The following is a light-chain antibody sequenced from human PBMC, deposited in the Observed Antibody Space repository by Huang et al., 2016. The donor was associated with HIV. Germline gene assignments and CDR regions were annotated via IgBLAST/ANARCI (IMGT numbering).Light chain of an antibody. V-gene: IGKV1-33*01. J-gene: IGKJ4*01. CDR2: DAS. CDR1: QDINNY. Sequence: DIQMTKSPSSLSASVGDRVTMTCQASQDINNYLNWYQQKPGKAPKLLIYDASSMETGVPSRFSGSGSGTDFTFTISSPQPEDIGTYYCQQYDSLVTFGGGTRVEIK. CDR3: QQYDSLVT.